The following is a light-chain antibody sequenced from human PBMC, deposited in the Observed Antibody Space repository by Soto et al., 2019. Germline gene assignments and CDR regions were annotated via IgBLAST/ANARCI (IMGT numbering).Light chain of an antibody. CDR3: QQSYTTPRIT. CDR1: PDIGTY. V-gene: IGKV1-39*01. Sequence: ASIGAIVIITCRASPDIGTYLNWYQHKPGKAPKHLIYAASSLQTGVPSRFTGSGSGTEFTLTIDSLQPEDFATYYCQQSYTTPRITFGQGTRLEIK. J-gene: IGKJ5*01. CDR2: AAS.